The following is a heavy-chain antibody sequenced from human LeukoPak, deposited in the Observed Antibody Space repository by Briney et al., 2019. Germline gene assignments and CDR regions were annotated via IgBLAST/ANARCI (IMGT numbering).Heavy chain of an antibody. Sequence: PSETLSLTCTVSGGSISSYYWSWIRQPPGKGLEWIGYIYYSESTNYNPSLKSRVTISVDTSKNQFSLKLSSVTAADTAVYYCARDRVVVVAGLGYYYGMDVWGQGTTVTVSS. J-gene: IGHJ6*02. CDR2: IYYSEST. CDR1: GGSISSYY. V-gene: IGHV4-59*01. CDR3: ARDRVVVVAGLGYYYGMDV. D-gene: IGHD2-15*01.